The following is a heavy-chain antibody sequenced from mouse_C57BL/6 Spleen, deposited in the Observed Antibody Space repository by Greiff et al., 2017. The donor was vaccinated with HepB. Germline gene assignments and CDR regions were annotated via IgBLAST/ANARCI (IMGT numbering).Heavy chain of an antibody. V-gene: IGHV5-9-1*02. CDR3: TRDGLLREGYYAMDY. Sequence: EVKVVESGEGLVKPGGSLKLSCAASGFTFSSYAMSWVRQTPEKRLEWVAYISSGGDYIYYADTVKGRFTISRDNARNTLYLQMSSLKSEDTAMYYCTRDGLLREGYYAMDYWGQGTSVTVSS. CDR1: GFTFSSYA. J-gene: IGHJ4*01. D-gene: IGHD2-3*01. CDR2: ISSGGDYI.